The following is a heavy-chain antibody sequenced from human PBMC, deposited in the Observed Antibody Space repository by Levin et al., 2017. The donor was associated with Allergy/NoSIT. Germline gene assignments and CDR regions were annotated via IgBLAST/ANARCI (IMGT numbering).Heavy chain of an antibody. CDR1: GGSLSGYY. D-gene: IGHD3-22*01. V-gene: IGHV4-34*01. CDR3: ARVLYYYDGSGYANDAFDI. Sequence: PGGSLRLSCAVYGGSLSGYYWSWIRQPPGKGLEWIGDINHNGSPNYNPSLKSRVTISVDTSKNQFSLKLKSVTAAETAVYYCARVLYYYDGSGYANDAFDIWGQGTMVTVSS. CDR2: INHNGSP. J-gene: IGHJ3*02.